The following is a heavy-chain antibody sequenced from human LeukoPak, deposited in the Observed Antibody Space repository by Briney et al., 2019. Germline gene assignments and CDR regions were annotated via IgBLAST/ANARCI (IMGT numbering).Heavy chain of an antibody. CDR2: IYPGDSDT. D-gene: IGHD3-22*01. V-gene: IGHV5-51*01. CDR1: GYRFTEFW. J-gene: IGHJ3*02. CDR3: ARRDDSSAQGAFDI. Sequence: KYGESLKISCKASGYRFTEFWIGWVRQMPGKGLEWMGIIYPGDSDTRYSPSFQGQVTISADKSISTAYLQWSSLKASDTAMYYCARRDDSSAQGAFDIWGQGTMVTVSS.